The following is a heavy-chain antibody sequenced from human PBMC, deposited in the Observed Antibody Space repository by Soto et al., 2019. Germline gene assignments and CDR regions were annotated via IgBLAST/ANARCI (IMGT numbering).Heavy chain of an antibody. V-gene: IGHV3-30*18. CDR1: GFTFSSYG. CDR2: ISSDGSNK. J-gene: IGHJ4*02. D-gene: IGHD5-12*01. CDR3: ANDQRWLPYYFHY. Sequence: QVQLVESGGGVVQPGRSLRLSCAASGFTFSSYGMHWVRQAPGKGLEWVAVISSDGSNKYYADSVKGRFTISRDTSKNTLYLEMNSLRAEDTAVYYCANDQRWLPYYFHYWGQGTLVTVSS.